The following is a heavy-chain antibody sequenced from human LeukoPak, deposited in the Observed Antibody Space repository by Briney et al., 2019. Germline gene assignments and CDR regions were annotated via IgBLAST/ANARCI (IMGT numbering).Heavy chain of an antibody. V-gene: IGHV1-18*01. J-gene: IGHJ6*04. CDR2: ISAYNGNT. CDR1: GYTFTSYG. D-gene: IGHD3-10*01. Sequence: GASVKGSCKASGYTFTSYGISWVRQAPGQGLEWMGWISAYNGNTNYAQKRQGRVTMTTDTSTSTAYMELRSLRSDDKDVYYCARCLYVLTPPDVWGKGTTVTVSS. CDR3: ARCLYVLTPPDV.